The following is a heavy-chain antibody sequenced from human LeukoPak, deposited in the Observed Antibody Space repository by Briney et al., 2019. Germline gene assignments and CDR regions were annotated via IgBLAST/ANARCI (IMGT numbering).Heavy chain of an antibody. CDR3: ARDQATGIAAAALGAPDY. J-gene: IGHJ4*02. CDR2: ISYDGSNK. CDR1: GFTFSSYA. Sequence: GSLRLSCAASGFTFSSYAMHWVRQAPGKGLEWVAVISYDGSNKYYADSVKGRFTISRDNSKNTLYLQMNSLRAEDTAVYYCARDQATGIAAAALGAPDYWGQGTLVTVSS. V-gene: IGHV3-30-3*01. D-gene: IGHD6-13*01.